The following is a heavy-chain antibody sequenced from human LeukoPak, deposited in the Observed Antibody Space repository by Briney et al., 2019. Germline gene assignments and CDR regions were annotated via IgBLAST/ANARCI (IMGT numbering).Heavy chain of an antibody. CDR3: ASDPDSGGWSTFDN. V-gene: IGHV3-74*01. Sequence: GGSLRLSCAACGFTFSSYWMHLVRQAPGKGLVWVSRIHGDGKKTTYADSVKGRFTISRDNAKNTLYLQMNSLRVEDTAVYYCASDPDSGGWSTFDNWGQGSLVTVSS. CDR2: IHGDGKKT. CDR1: GFTFSSYW. D-gene: IGHD6-19*01. J-gene: IGHJ4*02.